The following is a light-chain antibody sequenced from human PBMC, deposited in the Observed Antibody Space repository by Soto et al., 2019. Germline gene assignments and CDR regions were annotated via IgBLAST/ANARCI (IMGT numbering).Light chain of an antibody. J-gene: IGKJ5*01. CDR1: QSISSGY. Sequence: DIHMTQSPSSLAASIGDRVTISCRSSQSISSGYLNWFQQKPGRAPKLVVYTVDTLASGVPPRFSGSGSGTEFTLTIDNVQPEDFATYYCQQFYSTPPITVGQGTRLEIK. V-gene: IGKV1-39*01. CDR3: QQFYSTPPIT. CDR2: TVD.